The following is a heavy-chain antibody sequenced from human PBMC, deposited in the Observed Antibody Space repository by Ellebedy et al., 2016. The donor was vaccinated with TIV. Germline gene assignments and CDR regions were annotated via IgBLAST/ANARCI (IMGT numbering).Heavy chain of an antibody. CDR1: GYTFTAFH. V-gene: IGHV1-69*06. J-gene: IGHJ4*02. D-gene: IGHD4-17*01. CDR2: IIPTFDTA. Sequence: ASVKVSCKTSGYTFTAFHIHWVRQAPGQGLEWMGGIIPTFDTANYAQKFQGRVTITADKSTSTAYMELSSLRSDDTAMYYCARHSPDYGEDYWGQGTLVTVSS. CDR3: ARHSPDYGEDY.